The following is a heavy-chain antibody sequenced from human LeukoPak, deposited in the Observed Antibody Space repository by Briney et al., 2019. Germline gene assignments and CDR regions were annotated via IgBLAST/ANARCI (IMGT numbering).Heavy chain of an antibody. Sequence: GSLRLSCAASGFTFSIFAMNWVRQAPGKGLEWLSYISSSSSTIYYADSVKGRFTISRDNAKNSLYLQLNSLRPEDTGLYYCARDRGGWPDYWGQGTLVTVSS. CDR1: GFTFSIFA. CDR3: ARDRGGWPDY. D-gene: IGHD6-19*01. CDR2: ISSSSSTI. V-gene: IGHV3-48*01. J-gene: IGHJ4*02.